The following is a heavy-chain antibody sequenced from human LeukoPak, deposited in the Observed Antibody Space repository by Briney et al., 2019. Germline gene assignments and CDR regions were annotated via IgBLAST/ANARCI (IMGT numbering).Heavy chain of an antibody. CDR2: IHTSGLT. V-gene: IGHV4-61*02. CDR3: ARGSSFDY. CDR1: GDSVSSGSYY. J-gene: IGHJ4*02. Sequence: PSETLSLTCTVSGDSVSSGSYYWSWIRQPAGKGLQLVGRIHTSGLTNYNPSLESRVTISIDTSKNQFSLVLTSVTAADTAVYYCARGSSFDYWGQGTLVTVSS.